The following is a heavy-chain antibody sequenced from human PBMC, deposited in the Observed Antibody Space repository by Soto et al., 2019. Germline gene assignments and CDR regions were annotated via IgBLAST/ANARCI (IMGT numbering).Heavy chain of an antibody. CDR2: ISACNGNT. V-gene: IGHV1-18*01. J-gene: IGHJ4*02. Sequence: QVQLVQSGAEMKKPGASVKVSCKASGYTFPSYGISWVRQAPGQGLEWMGWISACNGNTHFAQTFQGRVTMTTDTSATTAYMELLVLRSDDTAVYYCARTPAGGGSPLWGQGTLVTVSS. D-gene: IGHD1-26*01. CDR3: ARTPAGGGSPL. CDR1: GYTFPSYG.